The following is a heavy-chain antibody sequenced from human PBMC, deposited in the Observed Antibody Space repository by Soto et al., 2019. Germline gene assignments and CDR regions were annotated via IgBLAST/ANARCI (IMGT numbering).Heavy chain of an antibody. CDR1: GFSLRTSGVG. J-gene: IGHJ3*02. V-gene: IGHV2-5*02. D-gene: IGHD2-15*01. CDR2: IYWDDDK. Sequence: QITLKESGPTLVKSTQTLTLTCTFSGFSLRTSGVGVGWIRQPPGKALEWLALIYWDDDKRYSPSLKSRFTXTXDXPKNQVVLTMTNMDPVDTATYYCAQATEPGSFAFDIWGQGAMVTVSS. CDR3: AQATEPGSFAFDI.